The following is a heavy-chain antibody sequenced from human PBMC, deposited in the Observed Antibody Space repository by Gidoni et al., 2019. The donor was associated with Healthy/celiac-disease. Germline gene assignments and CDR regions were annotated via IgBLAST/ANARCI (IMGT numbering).Heavy chain of an antibody. J-gene: IGHJ1*01. Sequence: QVQLQESGPGLVKPSETLSLTCTVSGGSISSYYWSWIRQPPGNGLEWIGYIYYSRSTNYNPSLKSRVTISVDTSKNQFSLKLSSVTAADTAVYYCARCSTDGDYVSYFQHWGQGTLVTVSS. CDR3: ARCSTDGDYVSYFQH. CDR2: IYYSRST. D-gene: IGHD4-17*01. V-gene: IGHV4-59*08. CDR1: GGSISSYY.